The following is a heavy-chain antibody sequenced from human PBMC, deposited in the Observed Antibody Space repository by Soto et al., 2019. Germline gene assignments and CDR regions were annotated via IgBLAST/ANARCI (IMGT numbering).Heavy chain of an antibody. J-gene: IGHJ6*03. Sequence: PVGSLRLSCAASGFTFSSYAMSWVRQAPGKGLEWVSAISGSGGSTYYADSVKGRFTISRDNSKNTLYLQMNSLRAEDTAVYYCAKPDGYYYYMDVWGKGTTVTVSS. CDR3: AKPDGYYYYMDV. CDR1: GFTFSSYA. V-gene: IGHV3-23*01. CDR2: ISGSGGST. D-gene: IGHD4-17*01.